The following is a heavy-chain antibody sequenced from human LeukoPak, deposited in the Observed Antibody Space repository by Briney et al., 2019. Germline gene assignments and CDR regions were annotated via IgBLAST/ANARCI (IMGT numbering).Heavy chain of an antibody. D-gene: IGHD6-19*01. CDR2: ISSSNSYI. Sequence: KAGGSLRLSCAASGFTFSSYSMNWVRQAPEKGLEWVSSISSSNSYIYNADSVKGRFTISRDNAKNSLYLQMNSLRAEDTAVYYCARDQGLLVVAGRFGYWGQGTLVTVSS. J-gene: IGHJ4*02. V-gene: IGHV3-21*01. CDR3: ARDQGLLVVAGRFGY. CDR1: GFTFSSYS.